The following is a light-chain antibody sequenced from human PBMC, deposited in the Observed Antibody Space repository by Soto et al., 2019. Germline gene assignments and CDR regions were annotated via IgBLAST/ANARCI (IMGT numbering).Light chain of an antibody. CDR2: EVS. V-gene: IGLV2-14*01. CDR1: SSDIGGYNY. Sequence: QSVLTQPASVSGSPGQSITISCTGTSSDIGGYNYVSWYQQHPGKAPKLMIYEVSNRPSGVSNRFSGSKSGNTASLTSSGLQAEDEADYYCSSYTLSTSVVFGGGTKLTVL. J-gene: IGLJ2*01. CDR3: SSYTLSTSVV.